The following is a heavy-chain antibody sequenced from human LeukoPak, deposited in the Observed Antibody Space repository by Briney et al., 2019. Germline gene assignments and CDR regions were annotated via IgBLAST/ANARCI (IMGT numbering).Heavy chain of an antibody. J-gene: IGHJ5*02. CDR3: ASLHGIALFDP. CDR1: GGSFSGYY. CDR2: INHSGST. Sequence: SETLSLTCAVYGGSFSGYYWSWIRQPPGKGLEWIGEINHSGSTNYNPSLKSRVTISVDTSKNQFSLRLSSVTAADTAVYYCASLHGIALFDPWGQGTLVTVSS. D-gene: IGHD2-15*01. V-gene: IGHV4-34*01.